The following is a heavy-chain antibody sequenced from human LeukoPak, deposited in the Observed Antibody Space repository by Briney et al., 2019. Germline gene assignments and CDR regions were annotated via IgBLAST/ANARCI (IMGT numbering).Heavy chain of an antibody. CDR3: ARVHGSGTYQYFDN. CDR2: IYYSGNT. Sequence: PSETLSLTCTVSGGSITSSTYYWGWIRQPPGKGLEWIGSIYYSGNTYYNPSLKSRVTMSVDTSKNQFSLKLNSVTAADTAVYSCARVHGSGTYQYFDNWGQGTLVTVSS. D-gene: IGHD3-10*01. J-gene: IGHJ4*02. CDR1: GGSITSSTYY. V-gene: IGHV4-39*07.